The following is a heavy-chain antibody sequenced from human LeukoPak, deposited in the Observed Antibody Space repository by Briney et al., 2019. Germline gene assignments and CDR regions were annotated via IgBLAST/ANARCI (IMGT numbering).Heavy chain of an antibody. J-gene: IGHJ3*02. CDR2: IKPDGRDK. CDR1: GLFFSTNW. D-gene: IGHD2-2*01. CDR3: ARSIVVVPPAIVRVAGGVFDI. Sequence: GGSLRLSCAASGLFFSTNWMSRVRQAPGKGLEWVATIKPDGRDKYYVDSVKGRFTISRDNAKNSLYLQMNSLRAEDTAVYYCARSIVVVPPAIVRVAGGVFDIWGQGTMVTVSS. V-gene: IGHV3-7*01.